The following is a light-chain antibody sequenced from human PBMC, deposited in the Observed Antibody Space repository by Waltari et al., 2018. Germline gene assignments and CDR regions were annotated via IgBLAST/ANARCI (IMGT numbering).Light chain of an antibody. CDR3: LQVNSYPFT. V-gene: IGKV1-9*01. CDR1: QGISSY. CDR2: GGS. Sequence: IQLTQSPLSLSASVGDRVTITCRASQGISSYLAWYQQKAGRAAKPLIYGGSTLPNGVPSRFSGSGFGTDFTLTISSLQPEDFATYYCLQVNSYPFTFGPGTTVDIK. J-gene: IGKJ3*01.